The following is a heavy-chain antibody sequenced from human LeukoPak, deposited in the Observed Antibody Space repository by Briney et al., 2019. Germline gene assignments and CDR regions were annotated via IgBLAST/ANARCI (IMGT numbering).Heavy chain of an antibody. V-gene: IGHV3-23*01. CDR2: ISGSGDNT. Sequence: GGSLRLSCAASGFTFSSYAMNWVRQAPGKGLEWVSGISGSGDNTDYADSVKGRFTISRDNSKNSLYLQMNSLRAEDTAVYYCARGGVVGGRFGEWGQGTLVTVSS. CDR1: GFTFSSYA. CDR3: ARGGVVGGRFGE. D-gene: IGHD1-26*01. J-gene: IGHJ4*02.